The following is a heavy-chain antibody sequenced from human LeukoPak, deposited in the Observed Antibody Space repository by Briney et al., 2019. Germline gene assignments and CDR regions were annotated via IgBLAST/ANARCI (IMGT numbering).Heavy chain of an antibody. J-gene: IGHJ4*02. CDR3: ARDKGAYDILTGDRAFDY. V-gene: IGHV7-4-1*02. Sequence: ASVKVSCKASGYTFTSYGISWVRQAPGQGLEWMGWINTNTGIPTYAQGFTGRFVFSLDTSVSTAYLQISSLKAEDTAVYYCARDKGAYDILTGDRAFDYWGQGTLVTVSS. D-gene: IGHD3-9*01. CDR2: INTNTGIP. CDR1: GYTFTSYG.